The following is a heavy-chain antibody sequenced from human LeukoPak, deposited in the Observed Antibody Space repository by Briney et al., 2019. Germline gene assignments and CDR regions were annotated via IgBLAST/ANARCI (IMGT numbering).Heavy chain of an antibody. J-gene: IGHJ4*02. CDR2: ISYSGST. CDR3: ATMTTVTMYSYYFDS. D-gene: IGHD4-11*01. CDR1: GDSIDDSY. V-gene: IGHV4-59*01. Sequence: SETLSLTCTISGDSIDDSYWSWIRQSPGKGLEWIGYISYSGSTNYNPSLKSRVTISLDTSKNQFSLSLRSVTAADTAAYSCATMTTVTMYSYYFDSWGQGTLVTVS.